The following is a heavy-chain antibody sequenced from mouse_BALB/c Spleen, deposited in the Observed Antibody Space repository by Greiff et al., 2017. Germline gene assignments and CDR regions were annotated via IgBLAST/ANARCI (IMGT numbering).Heavy chain of an antibody. CDR1: GFNIKDTY. CDR3: ARRDRYDSWFAY. CDR2: IDPANGNT. V-gene: IGHV14-3*02. D-gene: IGHD2-14*01. Sequence: VQLQQSGAELVKPGASVKLSCTASGFNIKDTYMHWVKQRPEQGLEWIGRIDPANGNTKYDPKFQGKATITADTSSNTAYLQLSSLTSEDTAVYYCARRDRYDSWFAYWGQGTLVTVSA. J-gene: IGHJ3*01.